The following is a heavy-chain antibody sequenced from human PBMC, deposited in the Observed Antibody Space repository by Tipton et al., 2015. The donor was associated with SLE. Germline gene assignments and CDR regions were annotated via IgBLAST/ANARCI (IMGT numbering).Heavy chain of an antibody. Sequence: LSCTVSGASISSYSWSWIRQPPGKGLEWIGYIYYSGSTNYNPSLKSRVTISVDTSKKQFSLKLSSVTAADTAVYYCARVVKGSSWYWFDPWGQGTLVTVSS. D-gene: IGHD6-13*01. CDR2: IYYSGST. J-gene: IGHJ5*02. CDR1: GASISSYS. CDR3: ARVVKGSSWYWFDP. V-gene: IGHV4-59*01.